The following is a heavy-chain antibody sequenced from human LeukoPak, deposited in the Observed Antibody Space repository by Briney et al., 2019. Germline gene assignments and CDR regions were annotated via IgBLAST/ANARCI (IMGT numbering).Heavy chain of an antibody. CDR1: GFTFSSYA. CDR3: AKDRATVVTPNFDS. CDR2: ISNDGSNR. Sequence: PGRSLRLSCAASGFTFSSYAMHWVRQAPGKGLEWVAVISNDGSNRYYADSVKGRFTISRDNSKNTLYLQMNSLRAEDTAVYYCAKDRATVVTPNFDSWGQGTLVTVSS. V-gene: IGHV3-30-3*01. D-gene: IGHD4-23*01. J-gene: IGHJ4*02.